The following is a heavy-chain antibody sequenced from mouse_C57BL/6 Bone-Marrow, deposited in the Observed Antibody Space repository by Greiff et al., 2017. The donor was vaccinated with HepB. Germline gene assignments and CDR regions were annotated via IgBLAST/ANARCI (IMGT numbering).Heavy chain of an antibody. V-gene: IGHV1-80*01. D-gene: IGHD3-1*01. J-gene: IGHJ4*01. CDR1: GYAFSSYW. CDR2: IYPGDGDT. CDR3: ATARGALYAMDY. Sequence: VMLVESGAELVKPGASVKISCKASGYAFSSYWMNWVKQRPGKGLEWIGQIYPGDGDTNYNGKFKGKATLTVDTSSSTAYMQLSSLTSEDSAVYFCATARGALYAMDYWGQGTSVTVSS.